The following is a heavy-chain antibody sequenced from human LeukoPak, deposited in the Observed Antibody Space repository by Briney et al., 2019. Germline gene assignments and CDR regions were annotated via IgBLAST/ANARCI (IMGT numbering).Heavy chain of an antibody. Sequence: GGSLRLSCSASGFTFSSYAMHWARQAPRKGLEYVSAISSNGGSTYYADSVKGRFTISRDNSKNTLYLQMSSLRAEDTAVYYCVKTTRSDWYNLFFDYWGQGTLVTVSS. D-gene: IGHD6-19*01. V-gene: IGHV3-64D*06. J-gene: IGHJ4*02. CDR3: VKTTRSDWYNLFFDY. CDR1: GFTFSSYA. CDR2: ISSNGGST.